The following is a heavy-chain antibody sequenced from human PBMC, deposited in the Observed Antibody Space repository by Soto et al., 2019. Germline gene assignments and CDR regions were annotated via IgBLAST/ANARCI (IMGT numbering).Heavy chain of an antibody. D-gene: IGHD2-15*01. Sequence: QITLKESGPTLVKPTQTLTLTCTFSGFSLSSSGVGVGWIRQPPGTALEWLTFIYWDDDKRYSPSLKSRLTITKDTSKNQVVLTLTDMDPVDTATYYCARLVVAGITYYFESWGQGTLFTVSS. J-gene: IGHJ4*02. CDR2: IYWDDDK. CDR3: ARLVVAGITYYFES. CDR1: GFSLSSSGVG. V-gene: IGHV2-5*02.